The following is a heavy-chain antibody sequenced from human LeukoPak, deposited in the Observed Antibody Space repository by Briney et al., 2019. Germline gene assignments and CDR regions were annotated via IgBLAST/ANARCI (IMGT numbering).Heavy chain of an antibody. CDR2: ISSSSSYI. CDR3: ARAAAAYYYMDV. Sequence: GGSLRLSCGVSGFTLSRHSMNWVRQAPGKGLEWVSSISSSSSYIYYADSVKGRFTISRDNAKNSLYLQMNSLRAEDTAVYYCARAAAAYYYMDVWGKGTTVTVSS. CDR1: GFTLSRHS. V-gene: IGHV3-21*01. J-gene: IGHJ6*03. D-gene: IGHD6-25*01.